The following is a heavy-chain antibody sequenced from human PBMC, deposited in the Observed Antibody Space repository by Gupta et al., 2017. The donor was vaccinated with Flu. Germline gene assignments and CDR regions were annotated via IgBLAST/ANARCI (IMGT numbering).Heavy chain of an antibody. CDR2: ISGSGTNT. Sequence: LRLSCAVSGFTFSDFYMSWIRQAPGKGLEWVSYISGSGTNTYYADSVKGRFTISRDNAKNSVYLQMNSLRAEDTAVYDCAVIVDGGGIGTTVTVXS. CDR1: GFTFSDFY. D-gene: IGHD2-21*01. J-gene: IGHJ6*04. V-gene: IGHV3-11*01. CDR3: AVIVDG.